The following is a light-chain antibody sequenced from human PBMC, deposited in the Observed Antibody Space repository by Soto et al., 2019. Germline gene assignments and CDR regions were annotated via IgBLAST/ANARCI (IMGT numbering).Light chain of an antibody. V-gene: IGLV2-14*01. Sequence: QSVLTQPASVSGSPGQSITISCTGSGSDIGAYNHVSWYQQHPGKAPKLLIHGVTRRPSGVSSRFSASKSAYTASLTISGLQAEDEANYYCSSFTTSYFYVFGPGTKVT. J-gene: IGLJ1*01. CDR2: GVT. CDR1: GSDIGAYNH. CDR3: SSFTTSYFYV.